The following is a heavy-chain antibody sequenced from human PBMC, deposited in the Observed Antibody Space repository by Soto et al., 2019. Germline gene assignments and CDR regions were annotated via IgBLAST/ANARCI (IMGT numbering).Heavy chain of an antibody. CDR3: AKDRLGGNFDY. J-gene: IGHJ4*02. CDR1: GFTFNNYA. CDR2: ISGTGGST. V-gene: IGHV3-23*01. Sequence: GGSLILSCAASGFTFNNYAMNWVRQAPGKGLEWVATISGTGGSTYYADSVKGRFTISRDNSKNTLYLQMNSLRVGDTAVYYCAKDRLGGNFDYWGQGTQVTVSS.